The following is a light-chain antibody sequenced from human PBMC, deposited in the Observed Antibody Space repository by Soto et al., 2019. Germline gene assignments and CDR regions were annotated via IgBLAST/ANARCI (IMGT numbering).Light chain of an antibody. CDR1: ESVSSN. Sequence: EIGMTQSPATLSVSPGERATLSCRASESVSSNLAWYQQKPGQAPRLLIYGASTRATGIPARFSGSGSGTELALDISRLQSEDFVLYYCQQYNNWLTFGGGTKVEIK. CDR3: QQYNNWLT. V-gene: IGKV3-15*01. CDR2: GAS. J-gene: IGKJ4*01.